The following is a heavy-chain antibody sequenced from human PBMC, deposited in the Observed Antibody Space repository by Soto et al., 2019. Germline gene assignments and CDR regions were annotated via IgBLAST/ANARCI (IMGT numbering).Heavy chain of an antibody. CDR1: GHTFTSYA. J-gene: IGHJ4*02. V-gene: IGHV1-3*01. CDR3: ARVEGAVAADY. D-gene: IGHD6-19*01. Sequence: GASVKVSGKASGHTFTSYAMHWVRQAPGQRLEWMGWINAGNGNTKYSQKFQGRVTITRDTSASTAYMELSSLRSEDTAVYYCARVEGAVAADYWGQGTLVTVSS. CDR2: INAGNGNT.